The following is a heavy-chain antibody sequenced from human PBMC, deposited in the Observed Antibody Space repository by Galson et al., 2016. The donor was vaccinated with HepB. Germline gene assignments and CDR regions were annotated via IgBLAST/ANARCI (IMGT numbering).Heavy chain of an antibody. V-gene: IGHV1-18*01. CDR3: ARDVQYRFDS. Sequence: SVKVSCKASGYTFTTSGISWVRQAPGQGLEWMGWISTYSGDTKYAQIFQGGLTLTTDSSTTTAYMELRSLRFDDTAMYYCARDVQYRFDSWGQGTLVTVSS. CDR1: GYTFTTSG. J-gene: IGHJ4*02. D-gene: IGHD2/OR15-2a*01. CDR2: ISTYSGDT.